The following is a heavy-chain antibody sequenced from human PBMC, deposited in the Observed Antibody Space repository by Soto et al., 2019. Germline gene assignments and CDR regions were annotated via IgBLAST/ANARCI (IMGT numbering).Heavy chain of an antibody. J-gene: IGHJ4*02. Sequence: PGESLKISCKGSGYSFTSYWIGWVRQMPVKGLEWMGIIYPGDSDTRYSPSFQGQVTISADKSISTAYLQWSSLKASDTAMYYCARLGYSDSSGYRLPDYWGQGTLVTVSS. V-gene: IGHV5-51*01. CDR2: IYPGDSDT. CDR3: ARLGYSDSSGYRLPDY. D-gene: IGHD3-22*01. CDR1: GYSFTSYW.